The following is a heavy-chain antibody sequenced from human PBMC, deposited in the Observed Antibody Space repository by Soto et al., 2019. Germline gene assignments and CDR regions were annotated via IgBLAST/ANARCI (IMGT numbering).Heavy chain of an antibody. D-gene: IGHD7-27*01. CDR2: SSGV. J-gene: IGHJ4*02. Sequence: QMQLQESGPGLVKPSETLSLNCVVSGGSVSSGDHAWGWIRQPPGKGLEWIGYSSGVNYNPSLRSRVTISVDTAKNQFSLKLSSVTAADTAVYYCGRDNWGSIDYWGQGTQVTVSS. CDR3: GRDNWGSIDY. V-gene: IGHV4-61*08. CDR1: GGSVSSGDHA.